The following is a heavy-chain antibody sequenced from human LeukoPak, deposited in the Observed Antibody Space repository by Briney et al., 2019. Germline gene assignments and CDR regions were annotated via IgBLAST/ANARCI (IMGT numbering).Heavy chain of an antibody. D-gene: IGHD1-26*01. J-gene: IGHJ4*02. Sequence: ASVKVSCKASGGTFSSYAISWVRQAPGQGLEWMGRIIPILGIANYAQKFRGRVTITADKSTSTAYMELSSLRSEDTAVYYCAYASRRGDFDYWGQGTLVTVSS. CDR3: AYASRRGDFDY. V-gene: IGHV1-69*04. CDR2: IIPILGIA. CDR1: GGTFSSYA.